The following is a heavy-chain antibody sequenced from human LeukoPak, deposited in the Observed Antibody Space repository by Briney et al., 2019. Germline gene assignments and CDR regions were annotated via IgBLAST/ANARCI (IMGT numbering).Heavy chain of an antibody. CDR3: ARSWLLAAAGTYDY. CDR1: GFTFSSYS. J-gene: IGHJ4*02. V-gene: IGHV3-21*01. D-gene: IGHD6-13*01. CDR2: ISSSSSYI. Sequence: GGSLRLSCAASGFTFSSYSMNWVRQAPGKGLEWVSSISSSSSYIYYADSVKGRFTISRDNAKNSLYLQMNSLRAEDTAVYYCARSWLLAAAGTYDYWGQGILVTVSS.